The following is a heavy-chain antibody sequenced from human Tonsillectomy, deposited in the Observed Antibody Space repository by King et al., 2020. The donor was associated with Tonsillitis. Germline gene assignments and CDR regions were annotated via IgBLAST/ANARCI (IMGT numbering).Heavy chain of an antibody. CDR3: ARGYGGNMYYFDY. D-gene: IGHD4-23*01. CDR1: GFTFRSYG. J-gene: IGHJ4*02. V-gene: IGHV3-33*05. CDR2: ISYDGNNK. Sequence: QLMQSGGGVVQPGRSLRLSCAASGFTFRSYGMHWVRQAPGKGMEWVADISYDGNNKDYADSVKGRFTISRDNSKNTLYLQMNSLRAEDTALYYCARGYGGNMYYFDYWGQGTMVTVSS.